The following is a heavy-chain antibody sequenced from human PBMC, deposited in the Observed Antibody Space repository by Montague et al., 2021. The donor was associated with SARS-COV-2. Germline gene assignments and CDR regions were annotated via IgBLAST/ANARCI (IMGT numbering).Heavy chain of an antibody. CDR1: GGSFSGYY. D-gene: IGHD2-21*02. V-gene: IGHV4-34*01. CDR2: INHSGST. J-gene: IGHJ6*02. Sequence: SETLSLTCAVYGGSFSGYYWSWIRQPPGKGPEWIGEINHSGSTNYSPSLKSRVTISVDTSKNQFSLKLSSVTAADTAVYYCARGSWHIVVVTAIRDGYYGMDVWGQGTTVTVSS. CDR3: ARGSWHIVVVTAIRDGYYGMDV.